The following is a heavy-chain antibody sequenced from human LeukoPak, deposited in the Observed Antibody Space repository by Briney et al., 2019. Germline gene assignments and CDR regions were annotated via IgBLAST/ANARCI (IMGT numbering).Heavy chain of an antibody. V-gene: IGHV3-74*01. Sequence: PGGSLRLSCAASGFTFSSYWMHWVRQDPGKGLVWVSYIRGDGTSTSYADSVKGRFTISRDNAKNTLYLQMNSLRVEDTAVYYCARAYYFDTTGHDSDALDIWGRGTWSPSLQ. CDR3: ARAYYFDTTGHDSDALDI. D-gene: IGHD3-22*01. CDR2: IRGDGTST. J-gene: IGHJ3*02. CDR1: GFTFSSYW.